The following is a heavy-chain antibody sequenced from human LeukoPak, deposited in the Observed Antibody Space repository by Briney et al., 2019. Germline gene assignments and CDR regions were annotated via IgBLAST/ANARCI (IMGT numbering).Heavy chain of an antibody. CDR1: GYTFTSYD. D-gene: IGHD3-3*01. V-gene: IGHV1-8*01. Sequence: ASVKVSCKASGYTFTSYDINWVRQATGQGLEWMGWMNPNSGNTGYAQKFQGRVTMTRNTSISTAYMELSSLRSEDTAVYYCARGGTYYDFWSGYSFLFDPWGQGTLVTVSS. CDR3: ARGGTYYDFWSGYSFLFDP. J-gene: IGHJ5*02. CDR2: MNPNSGNT.